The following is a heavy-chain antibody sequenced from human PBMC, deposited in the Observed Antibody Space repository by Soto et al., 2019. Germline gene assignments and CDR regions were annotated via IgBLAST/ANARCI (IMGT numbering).Heavy chain of an antibody. J-gene: IGHJ3*02. CDR1: GFMFTRST. D-gene: IGHD3-9*01. CDR2: ITSASDYI. V-gene: IGHV3-21*01. CDR3: ARVGTGSSTPLDI. Sequence: GALRLSCVASGFMFTRSTMNWVRQAPGKGLEWVSSITSASDYIFYADSVKGRFTISRDNAKNSLYLQMNSLRAEDTAVYYCARVGTGSSTPLDIWGQGTMVTVSS.